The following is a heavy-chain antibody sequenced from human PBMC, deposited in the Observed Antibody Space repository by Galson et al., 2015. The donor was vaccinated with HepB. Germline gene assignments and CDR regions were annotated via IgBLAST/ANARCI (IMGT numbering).Heavy chain of an antibody. CDR1: EYTFTANF. V-gene: IGHV1-2*02. Sequence: SVKVSCKASEYTFTANFMHWVRQAPGQGLEWMGWMNPKNGDTNSAQNFQGRVTMTRDTSISTAYMELSSLRSDDTAVYYCARGMGSSWFDYWGQGTLVTVSA. J-gene: IGHJ4*02. CDR2: MNPKNGDT. CDR3: ARGMGSSWFDY. D-gene: IGHD6-13*01.